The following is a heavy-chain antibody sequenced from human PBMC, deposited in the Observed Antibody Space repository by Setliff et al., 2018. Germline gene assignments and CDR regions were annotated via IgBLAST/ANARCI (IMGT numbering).Heavy chain of an antibody. CDR3: ARDRRYYYDSSGYYYGGYYYYGMDV. D-gene: IGHD3-22*01. J-gene: IGHJ6*02. CDR2: IYIGGSA. Sequence: PSETLSLTCTVSGGSISSYYWSWIRQPAGKGLEWVGHIYIGGSANYNPSLKSRVTMSIDTSKNQFSLKLNSVTAADMAVYYCARDRRYYYDSSGYYYGGYYYYGMDVWGQGTTVTVSS. CDR1: GGSISSYY. V-gene: IGHV4-4*07.